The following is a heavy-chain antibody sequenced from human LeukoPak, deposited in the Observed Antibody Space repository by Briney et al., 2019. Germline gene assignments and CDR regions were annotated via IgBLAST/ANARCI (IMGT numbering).Heavy chain of an antibody. CDR3: ARVEDYYYYMDV. CDR2: ISAYNGNT. J-gene: IGHJ6*03. CDR1: GYSFVGYG. D-gene: IGHD2-15*01. V-gene: IGHV1-18*01. Sequence: ASVKVSCKASGYSFVGYGITWVRQAPGQGLEWMGWISAYNGNTNYAQKLQGRVTMTTDTSTSTAYMELRSLRSDDTAVYYCARVEDYYYYMDVWGKGTTVTVSS.